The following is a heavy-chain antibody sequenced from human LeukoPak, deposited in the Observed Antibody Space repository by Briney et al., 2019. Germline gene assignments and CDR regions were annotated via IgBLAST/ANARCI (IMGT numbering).Heavy chain of an antibody. CDR2: ISAYNGNT. CDR3: ARDLAGAKTFDY. Sequence: ASVKVSCKASGYTFTSYGISWVRQATGQGLEWMGWISAYNGNTNYAQKLQGRVTMTTDTSTSTAYMELRSLRSDDTAVYYCARDLAGAKTFDYWGQGTLVTVSS. D-gene: IGHD4-17*01. V-gene: IGHV1-18*01. CDR1: GYTFTSYG. J-gene: IGHJ4*02.